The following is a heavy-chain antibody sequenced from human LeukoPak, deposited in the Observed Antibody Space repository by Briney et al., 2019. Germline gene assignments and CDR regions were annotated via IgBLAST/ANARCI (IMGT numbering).Heavy chain of an antibody. D-gene: IGHD3-10*01. Sequence: GRTLRLSCTPSGFTFRNDATHLVRQAPGKGLEWVAVISYDGSNEYYADSVKGRFTISRDNSKTTLYLQMNSLRAEDTAVYYCARPYYYGSERYEYRYHFDYWGQGTLVTVSS. CDR2: ISYDGSNE. CDR3: ARPYYYGSERYEYRYHFDY. J-gene: IGHJ4*02. V-gene: IGHV3-30-3*01. CDR1: GFTFRNDA.